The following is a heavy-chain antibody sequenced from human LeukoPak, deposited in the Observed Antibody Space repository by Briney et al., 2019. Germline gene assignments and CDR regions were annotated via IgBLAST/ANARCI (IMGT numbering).Heavy chain of an antibody. J-gene: IGHJ3*02. CDR1: AGSISGYY. Sequence: KSSETLSLTCTVSAGSISGYYWTWLRQPPGKGLEWIGNIYYTGNTDYNRSLKSRVTISIDTSKNQFSLKLSSVTAADAALYYCARERVIATTYDAFDIWGQGTMVTVSS. D-gene: IGHD2-15*01. V-gene: IGHV4-59*01. CDR3: ARERVIATTYDAFDI. CDR2: IYYTGNT.